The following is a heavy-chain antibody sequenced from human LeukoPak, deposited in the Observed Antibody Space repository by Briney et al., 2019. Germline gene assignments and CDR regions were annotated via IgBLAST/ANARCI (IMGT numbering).Heavy chain of an antibody. CDR1: GFTFSSYA. CDR3: ARIDYGGNSGNFQH. CDR2: INWNGGST. J-gene: IGHJ1*01. Sequence: GGSLRLSCAASGFTFSSYAMSWVRQAPGKGLEWVSGINWNGGSTFYADSVKGRFTISRDNAKNSLYLQMNSLRAEDTAVYYCARIDYGGNSGNFQHWGQGTLVTVSS. V-gene: IGHV3-20*04. D-gene: IGHD4-23*01.